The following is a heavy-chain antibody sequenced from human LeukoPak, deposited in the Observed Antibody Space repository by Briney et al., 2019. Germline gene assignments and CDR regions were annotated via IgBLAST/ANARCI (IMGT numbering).Heavy chain of an antibody. V-gene: IGHV1-69*05. CDR3: AREGDCSGGSCLFSDAFDI. CDR2: IIPIFGTA. D-gene: IGHD2-15*01. CDR1: GGTFSSYA. J-gene: IGHJ3*02. Sequence: ASVKVSCKASGGTFSSYAISWVRQDPGQGLEWMGGIIPIFGTANYAQKFQGRVTITTDESTSTAYMELSSLRSEDTAVYYCAREGDCSGGSCLFSDAFDIWGQGTMVTVSS.